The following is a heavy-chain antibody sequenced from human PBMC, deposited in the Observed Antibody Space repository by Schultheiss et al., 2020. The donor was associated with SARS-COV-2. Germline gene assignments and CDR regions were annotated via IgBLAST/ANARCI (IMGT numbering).Heavy chain of an antibody. CDR1: GFTFTSYW. D-gene: IGHD3-10*01. V-gene: IGHV3-74*01. CDR3: ASGYHYGSGSLLFFV. Sequence: GGSLRLSCAASGFTFTSYWMHWVRQAPGKGLVWVSRINSDGSSTSYADSVKGRFTISRDNAKNTLYLQMNSLRAEDTAVYYCASGYHYGSGSLLFFVWGKGTTVTVSS. J-gene: IGHJ6*04. CDR2: INSDGSST.